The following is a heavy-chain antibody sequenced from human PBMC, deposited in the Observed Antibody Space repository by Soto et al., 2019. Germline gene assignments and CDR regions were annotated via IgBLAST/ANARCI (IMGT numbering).Heavy chain of an antibody. J-gene: IGHJ4*02. Sequence: QVQLVQSGAEVKKPGASVKVSCKASGYTFTSYDINWVRQATGQGLEWMGWMNPNSGNTGYAQKFQGRVTMTRNTSISTAYMELSCLRSEDTAVYYCARYPPTYDYGDYFLDYWGQGTLVTVSS. D-gene: IGHD4-17*01. V-gene: IGHV1-8*01. CDR1: GYTFTSYD. CDR2: MNPNSGNT. CDR3: ARYPPTYDYGDYFLDY.